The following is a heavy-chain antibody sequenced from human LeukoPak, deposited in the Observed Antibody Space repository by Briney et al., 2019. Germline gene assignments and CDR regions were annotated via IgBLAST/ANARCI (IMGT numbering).Heavy chain of an antibody. Sequence: ASVKVSCKASGYTFTSYDINWVRQATGQGLEWMGWMNPNSGNTGYAQKFQGRVTVTADESTSTDYMELSSLRSEDTAVYYCASRWILGYCSSNTCGHNYYNGMDVWGKGTTVTVSS. D-gene: IGHD2-2*01. J-gene: IGHJ6*04. CDR3: ASRWILGYCSSNTCGHNYYNGMDV. CDR1: GYTFTSYD. CDR2: MNPNSGNT. V-gene: IGHV1-8*01.